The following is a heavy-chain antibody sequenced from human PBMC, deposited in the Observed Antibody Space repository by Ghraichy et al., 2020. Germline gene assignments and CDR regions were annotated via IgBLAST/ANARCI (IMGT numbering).Heavy chain of an antibody. D-gene: IGHD6-19*01. CDR2: INQDGSEN. CDR1: GFTFSSYW. V-gene: IGHV3-7*03. CDR3: ARGGYISGWYGDY. Sequence: RGSLRLSCAASGFTFSSYWMNWVRQAPGKGLEWVASINQDGSENNYVDSVEGRFTISRDNAQNSLYLQMNSLVAEDTALYYCARGGYISGWYGDYWGQGTLVTVSS. J-gene: IGHJ4*02.